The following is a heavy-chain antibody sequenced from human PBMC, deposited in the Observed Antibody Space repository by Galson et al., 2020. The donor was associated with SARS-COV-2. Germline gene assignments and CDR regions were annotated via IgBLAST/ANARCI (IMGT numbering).Heavy chain of an antibody. V-gene: IGHV4-59*13. CDR1: GGSISSYY. J-gene: IGHJ5*02. Sequence: SETLSLTCTVSGGSISSYYWSWIRQPPGKGLEWIGYIYYSGSTNYNPSLKSRVTISVDTSKNQFSLKLSSVTAADTAVYYCARGGYILNWFDPWGQGTLVTVSS. CDR3: ARGGYILNWFDP. D-gene: IGHD5-18*01. CDR2: IYYSGST.